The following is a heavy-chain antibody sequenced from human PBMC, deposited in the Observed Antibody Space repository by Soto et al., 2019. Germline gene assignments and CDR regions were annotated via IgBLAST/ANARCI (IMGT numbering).Heavy chain of an antibody. D-gene: IGHD3-22*01. J-gene: IGHJ1*01. Sequence: ASETLSLTCTVSGGSISSDDYYWSWIRQAPGRGLEWIGYIHSSGSIYYNPSLKSRATMSIDTAGNQFSLKVSSVTVADTAVYYCARGLDGLHDDTSGPFPRPGWGQGTLVTVS. V-gene: IGHV4-30-4*01. CDR1: GGSISSDDYY. CDR3: ARGLDGLHDDTSGPFPRPG. CDR2: IHSSGSI.